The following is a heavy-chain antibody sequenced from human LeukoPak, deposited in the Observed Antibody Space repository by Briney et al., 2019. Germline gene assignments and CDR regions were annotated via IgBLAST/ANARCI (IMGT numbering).Heavy chain of an antibody. D-gene: IGHD3-10*01. V-gene: IGHV1-69*05. CDR3: ARTRGGIHPDYYYYYYMDV. Sequence: ASVKVSCKASGGTFSSYAISWVRQAPGQGLEWMGGIIPIFGTANYAQKFQGRVTITTDESTSTAYMELSSLRSEDTAVYYCARTRGGIHPDYYYYYYMDVWGKGTTVTVSS. CDR2: IIPIFGTA. J-gene: IGHJ6*03. CDR1: GGTFSSYA.